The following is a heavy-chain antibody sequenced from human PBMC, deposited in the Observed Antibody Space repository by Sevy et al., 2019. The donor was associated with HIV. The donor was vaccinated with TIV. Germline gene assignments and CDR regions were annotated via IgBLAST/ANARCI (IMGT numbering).Heavy chain of an antibody. CDR2: IKQDGSEK. CDR3: ARQGGVLDVDTAMPDAFDF. J-gene: IGHJ3*01. CDR1: GFTLSSYW. V-gene: IGHV3-7*01. Sequence: GGSLRLSCAGSGFTLSSYWMSWVRQAPGRGLEWVANIKQDGSEKYYVDSVKGRFTISRDNAENSMYLQMNSLRDEDTAMYYCARQGGVLDVDTAMPDAFDFWGRGTMVTVSS. D-gene: IGHD5-18*01.